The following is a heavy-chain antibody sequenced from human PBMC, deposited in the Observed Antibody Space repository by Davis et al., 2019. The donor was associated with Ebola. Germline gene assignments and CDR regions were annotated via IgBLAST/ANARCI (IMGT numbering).Heavy chain of an antibody. V-gene: IGHV4-61*08. D-gene: IGHD2-21*02. J-gene: IGHJ1*01. Sequence: SETLSLTCTVSGGSVSSGGHYWSWLRQPPGKGLEWIAYIYYSGSTHYKPSLKSRATISVDTSRNQFSLRLSSVTAADTAVYYCAVYTVVVTDIRAEYFQHWGQGTLATVSS. CDR1: GGSVSSGGHY. CDR3: AVYTVVVTDIRAEYFQH. CDR2: IYYSGST.